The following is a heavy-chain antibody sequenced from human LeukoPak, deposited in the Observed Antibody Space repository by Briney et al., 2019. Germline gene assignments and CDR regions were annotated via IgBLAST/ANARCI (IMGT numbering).Heavy chain of an antibody. Sequence: PGGSLRLSCAASGFTFSSDWMSWVRQAPGKGLEWVANIKQDGSEKSYVDSVTGRFTISRDDAKNSLYLQMNSLRAEDPALYYCARHPPTPSSGWVFDYWGQGTLVTVSS. CDR1: GFTFSSDW. J-gene: IGHJ4*02. D-gene: IGHD6-19*01. CDR3: ARHPPTPSSGWVFDY. CDR2: IKQDGSEK. V-gene: IGHV3-7*01.